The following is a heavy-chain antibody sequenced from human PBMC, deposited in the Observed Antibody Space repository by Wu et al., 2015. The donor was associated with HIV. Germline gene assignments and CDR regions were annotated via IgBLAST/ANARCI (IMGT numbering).Heavy chain of an antibody. J-gene: IGHJ4*02. CDR1: GYSFTASY. Sequence: QVQLVQSGAEVKKPGASMRVSCQASGYSFTASYLHWVRQAPGKGFEWMGWIGGNRGESHSAQRFRDRFTMTRDTSTNTAYMESTRLTSDDAALYYCARLSLRRFGELFSGADYWGQGTLVTVSS. CDR2: IGGNRGES. V-gene: IGHV1-2*02. D-gene: IGHD3-10*01. CDR3: ARLSLRRFGELFSGADY.